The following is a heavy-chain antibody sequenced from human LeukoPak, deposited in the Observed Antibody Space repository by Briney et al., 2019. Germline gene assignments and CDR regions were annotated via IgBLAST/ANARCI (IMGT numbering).Heavy chain of an antibody. D-gene: IGHD3-22*01. Sequence: SETLSLTCTVSGGSISSGDYYWSWIRQPPGKGQEWIGYIYYSGSTYYNPSLKSRVTISVDTSKNQFSLKLSSVTAADTAVYYCARVQGSGYYFDYWGQGTLVTVSS. V-gene: IGHV4-30-4*01. J-gene: IGHJ4*02. CDR1: GGSISSGDYY. CDR2: IYYSGST. CDR3: ARVQGSGYYFDY.